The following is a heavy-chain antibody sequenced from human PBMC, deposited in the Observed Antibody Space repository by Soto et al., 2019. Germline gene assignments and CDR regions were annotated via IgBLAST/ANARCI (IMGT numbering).Heavy chain of an antibody. CDR2: IIPILGIA. CDR3: ARDLPSAAGTKIQIFDY. J-gene: IGHJ4*02. Sequence: SVKVSCKASGGTFSSYTISWVRQAPGQGLEWMGRIIPILGIANYAQKFQGRVTITADKSTSTAYMELSSLRSEDTAVYYCARDLPSAAGTKIQIFDYWGQGTLVTVPS. D-gene: IGHD6-13*01. V-gene: IGHV1-69*04. CDR1: GGTFSSYT.